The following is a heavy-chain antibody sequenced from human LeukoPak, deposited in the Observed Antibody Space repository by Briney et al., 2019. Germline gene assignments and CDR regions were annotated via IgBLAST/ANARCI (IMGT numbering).Heavy chain of an antibody. CDR2: IYHSGST. V-gene: IGHV4-30-2*01. D-gene: IGHD1-1*01. Sequence: PSETLSLTCAVSGGSISSGGYSWSWIRQPPGKGLEWIGYIYHSGSTYYNPSLKSRVTISVDRSKNQFSLKLSSVTAADTAVYYCARVQNFYGDGTNWFDPWGQGTLVTVSS. CDR3: ARVQNFYGDGTNWFDP. CDR1: GGSISSGGYS. J-gene: IGHJ5*02.